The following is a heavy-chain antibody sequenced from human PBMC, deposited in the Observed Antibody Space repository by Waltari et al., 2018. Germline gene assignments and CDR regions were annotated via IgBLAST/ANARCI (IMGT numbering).Heavy chain of an antibody. CDR3: ARGGIGEGDY. CDR1: GYTFTGYY. D-gene: IGHD3-10*01. J-gene: IGHJ4*02. CDR2: INPNSGGT. V-gene: IGHV1-2*02. Sequence: QVQLVQSGAEVKKPGASVKVSCKASGYTFTGYYIHWVRQAPGQGLERLGWINPNSGGTNYAQKCQGRVAMTRDTSISTAYMELSRLRSDDTAVYYCARGGIGEGDYWGQGTLVTVSS.